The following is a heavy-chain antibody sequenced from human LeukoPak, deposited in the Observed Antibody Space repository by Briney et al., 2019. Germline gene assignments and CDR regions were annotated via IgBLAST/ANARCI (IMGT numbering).Heavy chain of an antibody. D-gene: IGHD3-22*01. CDR2: ISSSGSTI. CDR3: ARGPINHYYHKGSDY. J-gene: IGHJ4*02. Sequence: PGGSLRLSCAASGFTFSSYEMNWVRQAPGKGLEWVSYISSSGSTIYYADSVKGRFTISRDNAKNSLYLQMNSLRAEDTAVYYCARGPINHYYHKGSDYWGQGTLVTVSS. CDR1: GFTFSSYE. V-gene: IGHV3-48*03.